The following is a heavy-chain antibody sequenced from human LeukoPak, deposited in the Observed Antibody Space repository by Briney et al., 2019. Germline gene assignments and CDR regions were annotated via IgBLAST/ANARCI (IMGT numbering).Heavy chain of an antibody. J-gene: IGHJ4*02. CDR1: GYTFTSYG. D-gene: IGHD5-12*01. CDR3: ARDQGYWLRVYYFDY. V-gene: IGHV1-18*01. CDR2: ISGYSGNT. Sequence: GASVKVSCKASGYTFTSYGINWVRQAPGQGLEWMGWISGYSGNTNYAQKLQGRVTMTTDPSTTTAYMELRSLRSDDTAVYYCARDQGYWLRVYYFDYWGQGTLVTVSS.